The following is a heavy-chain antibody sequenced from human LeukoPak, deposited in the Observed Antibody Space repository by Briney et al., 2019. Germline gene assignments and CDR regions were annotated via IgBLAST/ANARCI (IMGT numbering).Heavy chain of an antibody. CDR1: GGSFSGYY. CDR3: ARTGSVVAGTPYYYYGMDV. CDR2: INHSGST. Sequence: SETLSLTCAVYGGSFSGYYWSWIRQPPGKGLEWIGEINHSGSTNYNPSLKSRVTISVDTSKNQFSLKLSSVTAADTAVYYCARTGSVVAGTPYYYYGMDVWGQGTTVTVSS. D-gene: IGHD6-19*01. V-gene: IGHV4-34*01. J-gene: IGHJ6*02.